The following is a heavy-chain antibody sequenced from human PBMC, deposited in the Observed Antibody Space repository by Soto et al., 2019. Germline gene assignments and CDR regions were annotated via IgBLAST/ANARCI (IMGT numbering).Heavy chain of an antibody. V-gene: IGHV1-69*01. CDR3: AIGDRSSWIGNH. J-gene: IGHJ4*02. Sequence: QVHLVQSGAEVTKAGSSVKVSCKASGGTFSSHAFSWVRQAPGQGLEWVGGIIPIFETANYAQEFQGRVTISADESTKTAILELNNRRPDDRAIYFWAIGDRSSWIGNHWGPGTQVTVS. D-gene: IGHD6-6*01. CDR2: IIPIFETA. CDR1: GGTFSSHA.